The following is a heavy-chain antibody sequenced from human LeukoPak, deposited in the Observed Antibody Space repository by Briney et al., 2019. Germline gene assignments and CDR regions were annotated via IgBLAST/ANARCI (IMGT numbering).Heavy chain of an antibody. CDR1: GGSISSGSYY. J-gene: IGHJ4*02. V-gene: IGHV4-61*02. CDR3: ARESRVRRYFDY. D-gene: IGHD3-10*01. CDR2: IYTSGST. Sequence: SETLSLTCTVSGGSISSGSYYWSWIRQPAGKGLEWIGRIYTSGSTNYNPSLKSRVTISVDTSKNQFSLKLSSVTPADTAVYYCARESRVRRYFDYWGQGTLVTVSS.